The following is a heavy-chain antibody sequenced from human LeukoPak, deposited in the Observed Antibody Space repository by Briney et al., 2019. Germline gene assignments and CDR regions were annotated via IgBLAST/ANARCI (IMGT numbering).Heavy chain of an antibody. Sequence: ETGGSLRLSCAASGFTFSSFAMTWVRQAPGKGLEWVSDISGSGGSTYFADSVKGRFTISRDNSKNTLYLQMNSLRAEDTAIYYCAKGRGGVAGTGIDYWGQGTLVTVSS. V-gene: IGHV3-23*01. D-gene: IGHD6-19*01. CDR1: GFTFSSFA. CDR3: AKGRGGVAGTGIDY. CDR2: ISGSGGST. J-gene: IGHJ4*02.